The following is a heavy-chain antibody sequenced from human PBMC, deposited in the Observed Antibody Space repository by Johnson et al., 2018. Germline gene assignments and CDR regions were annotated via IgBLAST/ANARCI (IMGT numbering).Heavy chain of an antibody. D-gene: IGHD4-17*01. CDR1: GGSISSGRYY. Sequence: QVQLQESGPRLVKPSQTLSLTCSVSGGSISSGRYYWSWLRQPPGKGPEWIGYIYYTGSTYYNQSLKSRVTISLDTSKTLFSLKLNSVTAADTAVDFCVSYRGDYAEYFPNWGQGTLVTVSS. J-gene: IGHJ1*01. V-gene: IGHV4-30-4*01. CDR2: IYYTGST. CDR3: VSYRGDYAEYFPN.